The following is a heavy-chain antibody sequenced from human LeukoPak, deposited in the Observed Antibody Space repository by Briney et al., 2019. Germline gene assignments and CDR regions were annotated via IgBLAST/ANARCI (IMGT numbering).Heavy chain of an antibody. D-gene: IGHD4-17*01. CDR2: IYSSGST. Sequence: HPGGSLRLSCAASGFTVSSVYMSWVRQAPGKGLHWVPVIYSSGSTPYADSVQGRFTISRHNSRNTQGRFTISRHDSKSTLYLQMNCLRAEDTAVYYCARNAYGAQTPSDVWGQGTTVTVSS. CDR1: GFTVSSVY. V-gene: IGHV3-53*04. J-gene: IGHJ6*02. CDR3: ARNAYGAQTPSDV.